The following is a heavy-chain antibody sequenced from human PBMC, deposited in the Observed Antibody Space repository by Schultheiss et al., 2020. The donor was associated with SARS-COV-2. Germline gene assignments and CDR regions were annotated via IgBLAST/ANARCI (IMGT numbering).Heavy chain of an antibody. V-gene: IGHV3-13*01. CDR2: IGTAGDT. J-gene: IGHJ5*02. CDR1: GFRFSSYD. D-gene: IGHD3-10*01. Sequence: GGSLRLSCAASGFRFSSYDMHWVRQATGKGLEWVSAIGTAGDTYYPGSVKGRFTISRDNAKNSLYLQMNSLRAEDTAVYYCARGQGVRNRPLNWFDPWGQGTLVTVSS. CDR3: ARGQGVRNRPLNWFDP.